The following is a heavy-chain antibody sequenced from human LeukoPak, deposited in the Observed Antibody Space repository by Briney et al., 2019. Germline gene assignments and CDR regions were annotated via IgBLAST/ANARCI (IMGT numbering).Heavy chain of an antibody. J-gene: IGHJ4*02. CDR3: AKAESSSWTYYFDY. Sequence: QTGGSLRLSCAASGFTFSSYAMSWVRQAPGKGLEWVSVISGSGGSTYYADSVKGRLTIPRDNSKNTLYLQMNSLRAEDTAVYYCAKAESSSWTYYFDYWGQGTLVTVSS. D-gene: IGHD6-13*01. CDR1: GFTFSSYA. CDR2: ISGSGGST. V-gene: IGHV3-23*01.